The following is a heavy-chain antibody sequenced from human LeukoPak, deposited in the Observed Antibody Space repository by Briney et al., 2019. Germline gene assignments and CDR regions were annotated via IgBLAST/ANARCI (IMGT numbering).Heavy chain of an antibody. Sequence: SETLSLTCAVSGDSISCCYWTWIRQSAGKGLEWIGRVFITGITNYNPSLQGRVTISVYRSKSQFSLRLSSVTAADTAVYYCVRQGYDYGAFNAWGQGTLVTVPS. CDR3: VRQGYDYGAFNA. CDR2: VFITGIT. CDR1: GDSISCCY. V-gene: IGHV4-4*07. D-gene: IGHD3-16*01. J-gene: IGHJ4*02.